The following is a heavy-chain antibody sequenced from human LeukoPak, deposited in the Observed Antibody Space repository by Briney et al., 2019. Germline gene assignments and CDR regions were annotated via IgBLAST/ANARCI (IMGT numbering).Heavy chain of an antibody. J-gene: IGHJ3*02. V-gene: IGHV1-2*02. Sequence: RASVKVSCKASGYTFTGYYMHWVRQAPGQGLEWMGWINPNSGGTNYAQKFQGRVTVTRDTSISTAHMELSRLRSDDTAVYYCARDTLDDILDAFDIWGQGTMVTVSS. CDR1: GYTFTGYY. D-gene: IGHD3-9*01. CDR2: INPNSGGT. CDR3: ARDTLDDILDAFDI.